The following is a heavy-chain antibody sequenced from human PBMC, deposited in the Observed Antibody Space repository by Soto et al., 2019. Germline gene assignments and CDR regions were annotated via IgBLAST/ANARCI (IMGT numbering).Heavy chain of an antibody. D-gene: IGHD1-26*01. Sequence: SETLSLTCAVSGGSMKNNDWWSWVRQSPGQGLEWIGEIHHTGDNKYNPSLRSRVTMSVDASKKHVSLQLNSVTGADTAVYYCARGSALGTFGLDVWGQGTTVTVSS. CDR3: ARGSALGTFGLDV. CDR2: IHHTGDN. J-gene: IGHJ6*02. CDR1: GGSMKNNDW. V-gene: IGHV4-4*02.